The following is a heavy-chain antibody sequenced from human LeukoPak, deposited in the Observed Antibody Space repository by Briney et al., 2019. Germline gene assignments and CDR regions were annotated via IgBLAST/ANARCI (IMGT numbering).Heavy chain of an antibody. CDR2: MHNNGNT. J-gene: IGHJ6*04. Sequence: SQTLSLTCTVSGGSISSGRYYWTWIRQRPGKGLEWIGYMHNNGNTYYNPYLKSRVTMSEDMSKNQFSLKLSSVRAADAAVYYCARWPGGVEGYYYGMDVWGKGTTVTVSS. CDR3: ARWPGGVEGYYYGMDV. CDR1: GGSISSGRYY. D-gene: IGHD3-10*01. V-gene: IGHV4-31*03.